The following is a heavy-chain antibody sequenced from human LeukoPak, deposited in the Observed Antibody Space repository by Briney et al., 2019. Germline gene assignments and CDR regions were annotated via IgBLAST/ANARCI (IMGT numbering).Heavy chain of an antibody. D-gene: IGHD3-10*01. CDR3: ARDGSGVWFDY. CDR2: INAYNGDT. CDR1: NYTFTSYG. V-gene: IGHV1-18*01. J-gene: IGHJ4*02. Sequence: ASVKVSCKASNYTFTSYGISWVRQAPGQGLEWMAWINAYNGDTNYAQKFQGRVTLTTDTSTSAAYMELRSPRSDDTAVYYCARDGSGVWFDYWGQGTLVTVSS.